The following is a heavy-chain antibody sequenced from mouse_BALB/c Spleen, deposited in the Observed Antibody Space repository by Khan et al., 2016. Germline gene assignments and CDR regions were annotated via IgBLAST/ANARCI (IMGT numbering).Heavy chain of an antibody. D-gene: IGHD2-1*01. Sequence: QIQLVQSGPELKKPGETVKISCKAPGYTFTNYGMNWVKQAPGKGLKWMGWINTYTGEPTYADDFKGRFAFSLETSASTAYLQINNLKNEDTATYFSARGGGNYYAMDYWGQGTSVTVSS. CDR1: GYTFTNYG. V-gene: IGHV9-3-1*01. CDR2: INTYTGEP. J-gene: IGHJ4*01. CDR3: ARGGGNYYAMDY.